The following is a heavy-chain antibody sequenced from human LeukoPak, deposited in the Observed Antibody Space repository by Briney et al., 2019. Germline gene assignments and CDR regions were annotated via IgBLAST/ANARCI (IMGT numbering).Heavy chain of an antibody. Sequence: PGGSLRLSCAASGFTFSSNFMSWVRQAPGKGLEWVSVIYSGGRTDYADSVKGRFTVSRDNSRNMLYLQMNSLRPEDTAVYYCAREKGRGVISPYFDNWGQGTLVTVSS. D-gene: IGHD3-10*01. CDR1: GFTFSSNF. CDR3: AREKGRGVISPYFDN. J-gene: IGHJ4*02. V-gene: IGHV3-66*01. CDR2: IYSGGRT.